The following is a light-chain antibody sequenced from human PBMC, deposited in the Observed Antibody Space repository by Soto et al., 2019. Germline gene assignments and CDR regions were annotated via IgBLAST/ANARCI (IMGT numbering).Light chain of an antibody. CDR1: QSVDSTY. V-gene: IGKV3-20*01. Sequence: EIVLTQSPCTLSLSPGERATLSCRASQSVDSTYLAWYQQKPAQSPRLLIYATSTRAAGIPDRFSGSGSGTDFTLTISRLEPDDVAVYYCQQYDTSPPMHTFGQGTKVDIK. J-gene: IGKJ2*01. CDR3: QQYDTSPPMHT. CDR2: ATS.